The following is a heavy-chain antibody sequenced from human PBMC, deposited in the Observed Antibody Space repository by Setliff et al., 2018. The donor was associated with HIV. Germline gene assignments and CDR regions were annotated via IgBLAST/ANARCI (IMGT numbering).Heavy chain of an antibody. Sequence: PSETLSLTCAVYGAPLNGFFWSWVRHRPERGLEWIGEVNHSGTTNYNPSLKSRVTISVDTSKNQFSLRVKSVTAGDTGLYFCARRRGPMVRGVDPAPSFFFDYWGQGTPVTVSS. D-gene: IGHD3-10*01. CDR2: VNHSGTT. V-gene: IGHV4-34*01. J-gene: IGHJ4*02. CDR3: ARRRGPMVRGVDPAPSFFFDY. CDR1: GAPLNGFF.